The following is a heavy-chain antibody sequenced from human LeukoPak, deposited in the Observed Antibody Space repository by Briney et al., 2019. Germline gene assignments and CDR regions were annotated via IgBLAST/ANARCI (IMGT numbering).Heavy chain of an antibody. CDR3: VRGSAGTAVRGISWAWFDP. D-gene: IGHD3-10*01. CDR2: IKPDGSET. CDR1: GFTFSRYW. J-gene: IGHJ5*02. V-gene: IGHV3-7*05. Sequence: GGSLRLSCAASGFTFSRYWMSWVRQAPGKGLEWVANIKPDGSETYYVDSVKGRFTISRDNAKNSLYLQMNSLRPEDTAVYYCVRGSAGTAVRGISWAWFDPWGQGTLVTISS.